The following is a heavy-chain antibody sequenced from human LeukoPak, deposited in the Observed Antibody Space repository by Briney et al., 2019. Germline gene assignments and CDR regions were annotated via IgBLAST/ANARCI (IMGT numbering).Heavy chain of an antibody. Sequence: GGSLRLSCAASGFTFDDYGMSWVRQAPGKGLEWVSGINWNGGNTDYADSVKGRFTISRDNAKNSMYLQMNSLRAEDTALYYCAREVRQISGWYRYYYYMYVWGKGTTVTVSS. J-gene: IGHJ6*03. D-gene: IGHD6-19*01. V-gene: IGHV3-20*04. CDR3: AREVRQISGWYRYYYYMYV. CDR2: INWNGGNT. CDR1: GFTFDDYG.